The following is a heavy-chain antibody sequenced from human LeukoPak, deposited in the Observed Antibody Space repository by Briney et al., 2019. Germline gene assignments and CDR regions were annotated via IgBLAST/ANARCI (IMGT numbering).Heavy chain of an antibody. CDR3: AREWELPKYFDY. D-gene: IGHD1-26*01. Sequence: KPSETLSLTCAVYGGSFSGYYWSWIRQPPGKGLEWIGEINHSGSTNYNPSLKSRVTISVDTSKNQFSLKLSSVTAADTAVYYCAREWELPKYFDYWGQGTLVTVSS. J-gene: IGHJ4*02. CDR2: INHSGST. CDR1: GGSFSGYY. V-gene: IGHV4-34*01.